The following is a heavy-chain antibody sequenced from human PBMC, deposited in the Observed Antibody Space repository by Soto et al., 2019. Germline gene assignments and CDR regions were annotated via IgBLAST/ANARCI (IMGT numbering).Heavy chain of an antibody. Sequence: GGALRISCAASGFTLSSYSMNWVRPAPRKGLEWVSSISSSSSSYIYYADSVKGRFTISRDNAKNSLYLQMNSLRAEDTAVYYCARDHLLFAGGWFDPWGQGTLVTVSS. V-gene: IGHV3-21*01. D-gene: IGHD3-3*01. CDR1: GFTLSSYS. CDR2: ISSSSSSYI. CDR3: ARDHLLFAGGWFDP. J-gene: IGHJ5*02.